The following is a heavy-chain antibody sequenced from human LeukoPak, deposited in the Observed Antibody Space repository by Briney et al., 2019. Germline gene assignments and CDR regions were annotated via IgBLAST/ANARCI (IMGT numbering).Heavy chain of an antibody. CDR2: IYSGGST. J-gene: IGHJ5*02. D-gene: IGHD3-3*01. CDR1: GFTVSSNY. Sequence: QPGGSLRLSCAASGFTVSSNYMSWLRQAPGKGLEWVSVIYSGGSTYYADSVKGRFTISRDNSKNTLYLQMNSLRAEDTAVYYCARQGFLEKFDPWGQGTLVTVSS. CDR3: ARQGFLEKFDP. V-gene: IGHV3-66*02.